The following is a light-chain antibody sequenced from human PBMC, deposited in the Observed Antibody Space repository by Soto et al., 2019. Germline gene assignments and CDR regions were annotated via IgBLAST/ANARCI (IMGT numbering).Light chain of an antibody. J-gene: IGLJ2*01. Sequence: QSVLTQPPSVSGSPGQSITISCTGTSSDVGSYNLVSWYQQHPGKAPKLMIYEGSKRPSGVSNRFSGSKSGNTASLTISGLQAEDEADYYCCSYAGSSIVVFGGGTKLTVL. CDR2: EGS. V-gene: IGLV2-23*01. CDR1: SSDVGSYNL. CDR3: CSYAGSSIVV.